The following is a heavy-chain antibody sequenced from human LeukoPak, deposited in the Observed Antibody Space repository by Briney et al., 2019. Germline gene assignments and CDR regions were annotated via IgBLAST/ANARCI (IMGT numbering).Heavy chain of an antibody. Sequence: GGSLRLSCAASEFTFDDYAMHWVRQAPGKGLEWVSGISWNSGSIGYADSVKGRFTISRDNAKNSLYLQMNSLRAEDMALYYCAKDTRPLLYPAGWFDPWGQGTLVTVSS. CDR2: ISWNSGSI. J-gene: IGHJ5*02. CDR1: EFTFDDYA. D-gene: IGHD2-2*02. CDR3: AKDTRPLLYPAGWFDP. V-gene: IGHV3-9*03.